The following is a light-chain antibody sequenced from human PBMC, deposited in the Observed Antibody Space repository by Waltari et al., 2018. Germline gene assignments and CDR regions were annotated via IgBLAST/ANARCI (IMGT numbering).Light chain of an antibody. CDR2: DVI. CDR1: SSDVGAYNY. V-gene: IGLV2-14*03. J-gene: IGLJ2*01. Sequence: SALTQPSSVSGSPGQSITISCTGTSSDVGAYNYVSWYQQHPGKAPRLMIYDVIKRPSGVSNRFSGSKSGNTASLTISGLQAEDEADYYCSSRTSSTILPVVFGGGTKLSVL. CDR3: SSRTSSTILPVV.